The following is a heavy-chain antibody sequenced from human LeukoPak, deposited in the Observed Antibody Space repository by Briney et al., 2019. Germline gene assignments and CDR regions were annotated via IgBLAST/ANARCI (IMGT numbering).Heavy chain of an antibody. CDR2: ISSSGSTI. Sequence: GGSLRLSCAASGFTFSNAWMNWVRQAPGKGLEWVSYISSSGSTIYYADSVKGRFTISRDNAKNSLYLQMNSLRAEDTAVYYCATSRYYYDSSGPHTPFDYWGQGTLVTVSS. CDR1: GFTFSNAW. D-gene: IGHD3-22*01. CDR3: ATSRYYYDSSGPHTPFDY. J-gene: IGHJ4*02. V-gene: IGHV3-48*04.